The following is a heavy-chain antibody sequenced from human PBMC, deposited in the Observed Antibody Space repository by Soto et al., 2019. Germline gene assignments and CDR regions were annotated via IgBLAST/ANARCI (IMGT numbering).Heavy chain of an antibody. V-gene: IGHV3-9*01. CDR1: GFTFDEYA. Sequence: EVQLVESGGGLVQPGRSLRLSCAASGFTFDEYAMHWVRQAPGKGLEWVSGISWNSGSIGYADSVKGRFTISRDNAKNSLYLQMNSLRPEDTALYYCAKDQSRSSNFYYFDYWGQGTLVTVSS. CDR3: AKDQSRSSNFYYFDY. J-gene: IGHJ4*02. D-gene: IGHD6-13*01. CDR2: ISWNSGSI.